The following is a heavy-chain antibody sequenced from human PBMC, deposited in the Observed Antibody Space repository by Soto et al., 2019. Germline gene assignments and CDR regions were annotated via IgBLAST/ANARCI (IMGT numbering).Heavy chain of an antibody. CDR2: INHSGST. J-gene: IGHJ6*02. V-gene: IGHV4-34*01. CDR1: GGSFSGYY. CDR3: ARGKQLRNYYYYYGMDV. D-gene: IGHD6-6*01. Sequence: PSETLSLTCAVYGGSFSGYYWSWIRQPPGKGLEWIGEINHSGSTNYNPSLKSRVTISVDTFKNQFSLKLSSVAAADTAVYYCARGKQLRNYYYYYGMDVWGQGTTVNVS.